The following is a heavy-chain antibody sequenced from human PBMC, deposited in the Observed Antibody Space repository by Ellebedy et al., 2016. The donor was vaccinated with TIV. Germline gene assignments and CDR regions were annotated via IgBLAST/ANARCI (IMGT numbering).Heavy chain of an antibody. CDR1: GFSFSSYS. Sequence: GESLKISXATSGFSFSSYSMIWFRQAPGKGLEWVSSISKTSSYIYYADSVKGRFTISRDNARNSLYLQMNSLRTEDTAVYYCTRTSSGWGSFDYWGQGTLVTVSS. D-gene: IGHD6-19*01. J-gene: IGHJ4*02. V-gene: IGHV3-21*01. CDR3: TRTSSGWGSFDY. CDR2: ISKTSSYI.